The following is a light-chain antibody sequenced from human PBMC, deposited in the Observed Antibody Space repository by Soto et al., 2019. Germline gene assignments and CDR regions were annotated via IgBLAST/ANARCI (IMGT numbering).Light chain of an antibody. Sequence: QSALTQPDSVSGSPGQSITISCTGTSSDVGSYNLVSWYQQHPGKAPKLMIYEGSKPPSGVSNRFSGSKSGNTASLTISGLQAEDEADYYCCSYAGSSTPYVFGTGTKLTVL. V-gene: IGLV2-23*01. CDR2: EGS. CDR1: SSDVGSYNL. J-gene: IGLJ1*01. CDR3: CSYAGSSTPYV.